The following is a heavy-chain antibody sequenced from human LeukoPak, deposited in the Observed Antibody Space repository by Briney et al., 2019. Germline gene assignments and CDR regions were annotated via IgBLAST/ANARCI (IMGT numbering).Heavy chain of an antibody. CDR2: ISAYNGNT. CDR3: ARVPMVYVHDWYFDL. CDR1: GGTFSSYA. J-gene: IGHJ2*01. V-gene: IGHV1-18*01. D-gene: IGHD2-8*01. Sequence: GSSVKVSCKASGGTFSSYAISWVRQAPGQGLEWMGWISAYNGNTNYAQKLQGRVTMTTDTSTSTAYMELRSLRSDDTAVYYCARVPMVYVHDWYFDLWGRGTLVTVSS.